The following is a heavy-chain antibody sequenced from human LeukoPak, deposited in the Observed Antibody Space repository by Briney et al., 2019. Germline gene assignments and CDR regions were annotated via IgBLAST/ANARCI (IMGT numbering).Heavy chain of an antibody. J-gene: IGHJ4*02. CDR3: AKPIYDILTVYKFDY. D-gene: IGHD3-9*01. Sequence: GGSLRLSCAASGFTFSSYSMNWVRQAPGKGLEWVSAISGSGGSTYYADSVKGRFTISRDNSKNTLYLQMNSLRAEDTAVYYCAKPIYDILTVYKFDYWGQGTLVTVSS. CDR1: GFTFSSYS. V-gene: IGHV3-23*01. CDR2: ISGSGGST.